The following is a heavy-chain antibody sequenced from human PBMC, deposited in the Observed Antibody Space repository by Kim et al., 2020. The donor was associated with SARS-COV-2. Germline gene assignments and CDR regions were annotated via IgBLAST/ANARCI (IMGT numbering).Heavy chain of an antibody. J-gene: IGHJ6*02. CDR2: MNPNSGNT. CDR1: GYTFTSYD. V-gene: IGHV1-8*01. CDR3: ARGGATAMVNHYYYGMDV. Sequence: ASVKVSCKASGYTFTSYDINWVRQATGQGLEWMGWMNPNSGNTGYAQKFQGRVTMTRNTSISTAYMELSSLRSEDTAVYYCARGGATAMVNHYYYGMDVWGQGTTVTVSS. D-gene: IGHD5-18*01.